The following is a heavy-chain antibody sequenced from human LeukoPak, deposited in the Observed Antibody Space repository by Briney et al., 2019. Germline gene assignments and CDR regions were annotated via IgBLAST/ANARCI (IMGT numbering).Heavy chain of an antibody. CDR1: GGTFSSYA. CDR3: ARDSPYYDFWSGSAPSSYYYYMDV. Sequence: SVKVSCKASGGTFSSYAISWVRQAPGQGLEWMGRIIPIFGTANYAQKFQGRVTITTDESTSTAYMDLSSLKSEDTAVYYCARDSPYYDFWSGSAPSSYYYYMDVWGKGTMVTVSS. D-gene: IGHD3-3*01. J-gene: IGHJ6*03. V-gene: IGHV1-69*05. CDR2: IIPIFGTA.